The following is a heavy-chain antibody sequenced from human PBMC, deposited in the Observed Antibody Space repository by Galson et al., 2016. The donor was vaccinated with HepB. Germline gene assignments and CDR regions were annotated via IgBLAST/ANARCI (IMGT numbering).Heavy chain of an antibody. V-gene: IGHV3-73*01. CDR2: IRTEPFNYAT. CDR1: GFTFSDAA. Sequence: SLRLSCAASGFTFSDAAMYWVRQASGKGLEFVGRIRTEPFNYATIYGASVKGRFTISSDDSKGTVYLQMNSLKTEDSAVLYCTRQGKTSLAGTGFDYWGQVARVTVSS. J-gene: IGHJ4*02. D-gene: IGHD6-19*01. CDR3: TRQGKTSLAGTGFDY.